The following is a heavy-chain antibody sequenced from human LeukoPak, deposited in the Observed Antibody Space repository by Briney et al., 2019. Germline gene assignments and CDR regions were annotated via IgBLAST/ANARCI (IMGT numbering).Heavy chain of an antibody. J-gene: IGHJ6*02. CDR2: IIPIFGTA. CDR3: ATDLAGYDFWSGYFGMDV. CDR1: GGTFSSYA. D-gene: IGHD3-3*01. Sequence: GSSVKVSCKASGGTFSSYAISWVRQAPGQGLEWMGGIIPIFGTANYAQKFQGRVTMAEDTSTDTAYMELSSLRSEDTAVYYCATDLAGYDFWSGYFGMDVWGQGTTVTVSS. V-gene: IGHV1-69*06.